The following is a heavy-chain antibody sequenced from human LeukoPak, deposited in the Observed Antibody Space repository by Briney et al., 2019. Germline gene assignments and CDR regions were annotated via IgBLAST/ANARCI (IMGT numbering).Heavy chain of an antibody. J-gene: IGHJ5*02. D-gene: IGHD4-17*01. CDR2: IYHSGST. CDR3: ARCSVAYGDYGANNWFDP. CDR1: GYSISSGYY. V-gene: IGHV4-38-2*02. Sequence: SETLSLTCTVSGYSISSGYYWGWIRPPPGKGLEWIGSIYHSGSTYYNPSLKSRVTISVDTSKNQFSLKLSSVTAADTAVYYCARCSVAYGDYGANNWFDPWGQGTLVTVSS.